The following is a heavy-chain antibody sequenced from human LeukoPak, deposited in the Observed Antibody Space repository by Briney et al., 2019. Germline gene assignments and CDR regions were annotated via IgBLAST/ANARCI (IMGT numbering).Heavy chain of an antibody. J-gene: IGHJ4*02. V-gene: IGHV3-9*01. CDR2: ISWNSGSI. Sequence: SGGSLRLSCAASGFTFSSYAMSWVRQAPGKGLEWVSGISWNSGSIGYADSVKGRFTISRDNAKNSLYLQMNSLRAEDTALYYCAKEAMITFGGVISSSQFDYWGQGTLVTVSS. D-gene: IGHD3-16*02. CDR1: GFTFSSYA. CDR3: AKEAMITFGGVISSSQFDY.